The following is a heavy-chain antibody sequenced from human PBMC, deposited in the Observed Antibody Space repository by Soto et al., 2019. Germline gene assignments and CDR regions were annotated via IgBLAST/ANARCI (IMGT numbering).Heavy chain of an antibody. CDR3: AKLFNYYDTSGSQS. V-gene: IGHV4-59*11. CDR2: IYHGGST. J-gene: IGHJ4*02. D-gene: IGHD3-22*01. CDR1: GVSITSHH. Sequence: SETLSLTCTVSGVSITSHHWTWIRQPPGKGLEWIGEIYHGGSTNFNPSLRSRVTISVDKSKNQFSLKLTSVTAADTAVYYCAKLFNYYDTSGSQSWGQGTLVTVSS.